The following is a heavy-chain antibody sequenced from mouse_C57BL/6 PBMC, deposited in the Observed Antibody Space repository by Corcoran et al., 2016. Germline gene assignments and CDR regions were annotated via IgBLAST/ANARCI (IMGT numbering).Heavy chain of an antibody. CDR3: ARSGYYGSSPHWYFDV. Sequence: QVQLQQSGAELARPGASVKLSCKASGYTFTSYGISWVKQRTVQGLELIGEIYPRSGNTYYNEKFKGKATLTADKSSSTAYMELRSLTSEDSAVYFFARSGYYGSSPHWYFDVWGTGTTVTVSS. J-gene: IGHJ1*03. CDR2: IYPRSGNT. V-gene: IGHV1-81*01. CDR1: GYTFTSYG. D-gene: IGHD1-1*01.